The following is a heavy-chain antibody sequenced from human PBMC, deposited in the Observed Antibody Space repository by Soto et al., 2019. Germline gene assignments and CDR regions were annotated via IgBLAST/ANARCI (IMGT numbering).Heavy chain of an antibody. CDR3: ARDAAYDSSGYYYASLDY. D-gene: IGHD3-22*01. CDR2: IYYSGST. V-gene: IGHV4-59*01. Sequence: QVQLQESGPGLVKPSETLSLTCTVSGGSISSYYWSWIRQPPGKGLEWIGYIYYSGSTNYNPSLKSRVTISVDTSKNQFSLKLSSVTAADTAVYYCARDAAYDSSGYYYASLDYWGQGTLVTVSS. CDR1: GGSISSYY. J-gene: IGHJ4*02.